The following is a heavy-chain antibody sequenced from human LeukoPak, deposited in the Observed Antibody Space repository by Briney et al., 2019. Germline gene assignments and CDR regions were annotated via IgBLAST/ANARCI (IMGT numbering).Heavy chain of an antibody. V-gene: IGHV3-73*01. J-gene: IGHJ4*02. CDR1: GFTFSGSA. D-gene: IGHD3-22*01. CDR3: TRRDYYDSSGIGDY. CDR2: IRSKANSYAT. Sequence: GGSLRLSCAASGFTFSGSAMHWVRQASGKRLEWVGRIRSKANSYATAYAASVKGRFTISRDDSKNTAYLQMNSLKTEDTAVYYCTRRDYYDSSGIGDYWGQGALVTVSS.